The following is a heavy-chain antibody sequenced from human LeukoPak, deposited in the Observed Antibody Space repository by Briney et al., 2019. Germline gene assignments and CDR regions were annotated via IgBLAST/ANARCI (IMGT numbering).Heavy chain of an antibody. CDR3: ARDWGVSARPGYMDV. CDR2: IYYSGST. CDR1: GGSISNYY. D-gene: IGHD6-6*01. V-gene: IGHV4-59*01. Sequence: SETLSLTCTVSGGSISNYYWSWIRQPPGKGLEWIGYIYYSGSTKYNPSLKSRVTISVDTSKNQFSLRLSPVTAADTAVYYCARDWGVSARPGYMDVWGKGTTVTVSS. J-gene: IGHJ6*03.